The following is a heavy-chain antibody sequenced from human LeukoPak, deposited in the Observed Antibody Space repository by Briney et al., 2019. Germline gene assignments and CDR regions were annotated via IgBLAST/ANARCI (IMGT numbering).Heavy chain of an antibody. Sequence: GGSLRLSCAASGFTFSSYGMHWVRQAPGKGLEWVAVISYDGSNKYYADSVKGRFTISRDNSKNTLYLQMNSLRAEDTAVYYCAKDHHTYYYDSSGGYWGQGTLVTVSS. D-gene: IGHD3-22*01. CDR3: AKDHHTYYYDSSGGY. CDR2: ISYDGSNK. CDR1: GFTFSSYG. J-gene: IGHJ4*02. V-gene: IGHV3-30*18.